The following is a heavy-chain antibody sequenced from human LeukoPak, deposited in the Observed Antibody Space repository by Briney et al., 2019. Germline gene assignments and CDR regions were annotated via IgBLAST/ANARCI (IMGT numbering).Heavy chain of an antibody. CDR2: IYYSGST. CDR3: ARLVCGGGSCPAEFDY. D-gene: IGHD2-15*01. CDR1: GGSFSGYY. J-gene: IGHJ4*02. Sequence: SETLSLTCAVYGGSFSGYYWSWIRQPPGKGLEWIGSIYYSGSTYYNPSLNSRVTIFIDMSKNQFSLKLSSVTATDTAVYYCARLVCGGGSCPAEFDYWGQGTLVTVSS. V-gene: IGHV4-34*01.